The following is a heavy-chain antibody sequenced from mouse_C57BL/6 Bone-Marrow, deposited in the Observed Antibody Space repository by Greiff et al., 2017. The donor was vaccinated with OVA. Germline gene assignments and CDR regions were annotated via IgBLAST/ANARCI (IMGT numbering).Heavy chain of an antibody. J-gene: IGHJ3*01. D-gene: IGHD2-2*01. V-gene: IGHV1-64*01. CDR3: ARRVVTTTGFAY. Sequence: VQLQQPGAELVKPGASVKLSCKASGYTFTSYWMHWVKQRPGQGLEWIGMIHPNSGSTNYNEKFKSKATLTVDKSSSTAYMQLSSLTSEDSAVYFCARRVVTTTGFAYWGKGTLVTVSA. CDR1: GYTFTSYW. CDR2: IHPNSGST.